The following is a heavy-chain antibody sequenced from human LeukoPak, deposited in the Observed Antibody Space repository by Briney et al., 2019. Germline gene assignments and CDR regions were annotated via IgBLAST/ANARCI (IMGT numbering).Heavy chain of an antibody. D-gene: IGHD6-19*01. CDR2: INYGGST. CDR1: GGSISSGHYY. CDR3: ARGFPPGSGSRGSHAFDV. Sequence: PSETLSLTCAVSGGSISSGHYYWNWIRQSPGKGLEWIGEINYGGSTKYTPSLEGRGTILIDTSKNQFSLKLTSVTAADTAVYYCARGFPPGSGSRGSHAFDVWGQGTMVTVSS. J-gene: IGHJ3*01. V-gene: IGHV4-39*07.